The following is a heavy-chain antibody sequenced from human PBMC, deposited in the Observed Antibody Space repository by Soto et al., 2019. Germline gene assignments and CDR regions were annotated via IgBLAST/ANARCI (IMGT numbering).Heavy chain of an antibody. V-gene: IGHV3-30*04. CDR3: AGRSGSSDY. CDR2: ISYDEIDK. Sequence: GGSLRLSCAASGFTFSNYTMHWVRQAPGKGLEWVALISYDEIDKYFADAVKGRFTISRDNSKNTLYLQMDSLRAEDTAVYYCAGRSGSSDYWGRGTTVTVSS. D-gene: IGHD3-10*01. J-gene: IGHJ4*02. CDR1: GFTFSNYT.